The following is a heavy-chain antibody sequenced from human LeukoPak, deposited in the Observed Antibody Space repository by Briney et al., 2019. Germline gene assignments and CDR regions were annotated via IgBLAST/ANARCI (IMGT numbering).Heavy chain of an antibody. D-gene: IGHD5-18*01. J-gene: IGHJ4*02. CDR3: ARGRQPRGDSYGVTGSYFDY. CDR1: GGSFSGYY. V-gene: IGHV4-34*01. CDR2: INHSGST. Sequence: SETLSLTCAVYGGSFSGYYWSWIRQPPGKGLEWMGEINHSGSTNYNPSLKSRVTISVDTSKNQFSLKLSSVTAADTAVYYCARGRQPRGDSYGVTGSYFDYWGEGTLVTVSS.